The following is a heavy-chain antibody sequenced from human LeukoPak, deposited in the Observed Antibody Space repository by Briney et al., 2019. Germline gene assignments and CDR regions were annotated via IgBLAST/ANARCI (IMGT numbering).Heavy chain of an antibody. J-gene: IGHJ4*02. V-gene: IGHV4-34*01. D-gene: IGHD6-13*01. CDR3: ASRIHSSSWLRPLYYFDY. Sequence: SETLSLTCAVYGGSFSGYYWSWIRQPPGKGLEWIGEINHSGSTNYNPSLKSRVTISVDTSKNQFSLKLSSVPAADTAVYYCASRIHSSSWLRPLYYFDYWGQGTLVTVSS. CDR1: GGSFSGYY. CDR2: INHSGST.